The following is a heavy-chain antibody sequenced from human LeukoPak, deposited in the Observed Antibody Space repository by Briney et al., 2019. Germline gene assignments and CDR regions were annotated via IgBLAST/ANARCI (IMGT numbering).Heavy chain of an antibody. CDR2: ISSSSSYI. D-gene: IGHD3-10*01. V-gene: IGHV3-21*01. J-gene: IGHJ4*02. CDR3: ARQFGEVLHYFDH. Sequence: GGSLRLSCAASGFTFSDYSINWVRQAPGKGLEWVSSISSSSSYIYYADSVKGRFTISRDNAKNSLFLQMNSLRAEDTAVYYCARQFGEVLHYFDHWGQGTLVTVSS. CDR1: GFTFSDYS.